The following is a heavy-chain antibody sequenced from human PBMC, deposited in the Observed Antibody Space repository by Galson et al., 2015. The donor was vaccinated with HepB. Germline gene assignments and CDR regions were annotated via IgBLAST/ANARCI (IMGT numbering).Heavy chain of an antibody. CDR1: GDSVSSNNVA. CDR2: TYYRSKWYN. D-gene: IGHD5-12*01. Sequence: CAISGDSVSSNNVAWNWIRQSPSRGLEWLGRTYYRSKWYNDYAVSVKSRITINADTSKNQFSLQLNSVTPEDTAVYYCARSPRRGRFDYWGQGTLVTVSS. V-gene: IGHV6-1*01. CDR3: ARSPRRGRFDY. J-gene: IGHJ4*02.